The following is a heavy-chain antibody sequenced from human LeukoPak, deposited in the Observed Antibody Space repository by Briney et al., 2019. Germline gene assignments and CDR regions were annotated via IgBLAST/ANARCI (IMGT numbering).Heavy chain of an antibody. CDR3: AKDWEPAPKNAFDI. J-gene: IGHJ3*02. D-gene: IGHD1-26*01. CDR1: GFTFGNYW. CDR2: ISGSGGST. V-gene: IGHV3-23*01. Sequence: GGSLRLSCAASGFTFGNYWMSWVRQAPGKGLGWVSAISGSGGSTYYADSVKGRFTISRDNSKNTLCLQMNSLRAEDTAVYYCAKDWEPAPKNAFDIWGQGTMVTVSS.